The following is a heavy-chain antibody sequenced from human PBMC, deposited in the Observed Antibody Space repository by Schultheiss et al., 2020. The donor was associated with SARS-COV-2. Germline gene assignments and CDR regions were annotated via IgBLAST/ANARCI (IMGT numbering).Heavy chain of an antibody. J-gene: IGHJ4*02. V-gene: IGHV3-30*12. D-gene: IGHD6-19*01. CDR1: GFTFSSYG. Sequence: GGSLRLSCAASGFTFSSYGMHWVRQAPGKGLEWVAVISYDGSNKYYADSVKGRFTISRDNSKNTLYVQMNRLRAEDTAVYYCARLVSGWYYFDYWGQGTLVTVSS. CDR2: ISYDGSNK. CDR3: ARLVSGWYYFDY.